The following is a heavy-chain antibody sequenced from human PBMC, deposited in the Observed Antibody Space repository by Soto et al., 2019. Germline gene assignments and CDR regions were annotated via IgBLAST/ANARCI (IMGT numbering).Heavy chain of an antibody. J-gene: IGHJ4*02. Sequence: PGGSLRLSCAASGFTFSSYSTNWVRQAPGKGLEWVSSISSSSSYIYYADSVKGRFTISRDNAKNSLYLQMNSLRAEDTATYYYVIPTGLEVTGPDDWGQGTLVTVAS. V-gene: IGHV3-21*04. CDR3: VIPTGLEVTGPDD. CDR1: GFTFSSYS. CDR2: ISSSSSYI. D-gene: IGHD2-21*02.